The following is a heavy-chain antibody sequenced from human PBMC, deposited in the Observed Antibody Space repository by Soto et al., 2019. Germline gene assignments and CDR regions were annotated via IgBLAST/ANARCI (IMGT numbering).Heavy chain of an antibody. D-gene: IGHD3-10*01. CDR2: IIPISGTA. J-gene: IGHJ4*02. CDR1: GGTFSSYA. V-gene: IGHV1-69*01. Sequence: QVQLVQSGAEVKKPGSSVKVSCKASGGTFSSYAFSWVRQAPGRGLEWMGRIIPISGTADYGQRFRGRVTVTADESTSTAYVELSSLRSEDTAVYYCARESRNSYGSESYHRSDWPFDYWVQGTLVTVSS. CDR3: ARESRNSYGSESYHRSDWPFDY.